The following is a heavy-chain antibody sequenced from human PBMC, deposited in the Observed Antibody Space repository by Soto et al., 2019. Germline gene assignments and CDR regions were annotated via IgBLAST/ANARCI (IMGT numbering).Heavy chain of an antibody. D-gene: IGHD2-2*01. J-gene: IGHJ6*02. V-gene: IGHV1-69*12. CDR1: GGTFSSYA. Sequence: QVQLVQSGAEVKKPGSSGKLSCKASGGTFSSYAISWVQQAPGQGLEWMGGIIPIFGTANYAQKFQGRVTITADESTSTAYMELSSLRSEDPAVYYCARDSPGQLPPSGGYYYGMDVWGQGTTVTVSS. CDR3: ARDSPGQLPPSGGYYYGMDV. CDR2: IIPIFGTA.